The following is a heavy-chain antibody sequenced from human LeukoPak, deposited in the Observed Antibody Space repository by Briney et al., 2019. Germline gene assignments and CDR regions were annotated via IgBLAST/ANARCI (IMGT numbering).Heavy chain of an antibody. CDR1: DFTFTNYA. V-gene: IGHV3-23*01. D-gene: IGHD6-19*01. Sequence: PGGSLRLSCAASDFTFTNYAMAWVRQAPGKGLECVSGITYTGGDTYYPDSVKGRFTISRDNSKNTLYLQMNSLRDEDTAVYYCAKDGGGTSGWFWDFWGQGALVTVSS. CDR3: AKDGGGTSGWFWDF. CDR2: ITYTGGDT. J-gene: IGHJ4*02.